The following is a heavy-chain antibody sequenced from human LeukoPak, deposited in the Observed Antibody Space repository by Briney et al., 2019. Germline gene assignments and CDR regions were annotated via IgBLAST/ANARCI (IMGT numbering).Heavy chain of an antibody. J-gene: IGHJ6*03. CDR2: ITYDGSNK. D-gene: IGHD1-26*01. CDR1: GFTLSNYA. CDR3: ARDPYSGNYGDYYYYYMDV. Sequence: GGSLRLSCAASGFTLSNYAMHWVRQAPGKGLEWVAIITYDGSNKDYADVVKGRFTISRDNSKNTLYLQMNSLRDEDTAVYYCARDPYSGNYGDYYYYYMDVWGKGTTVTISS. V-gene: IGHV3-30*04.